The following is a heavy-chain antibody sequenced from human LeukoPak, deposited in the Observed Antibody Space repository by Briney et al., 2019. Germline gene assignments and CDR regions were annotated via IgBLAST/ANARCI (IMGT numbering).Heavy chain of an antibody. CDR2: IKHDGSEK. Sequence: PGGSLRLSCTASGFIFGSYWMSRVRQAPGKGLECVASIKHDGSEKFYVDSVKGRFTISRDDASNSLYLQMSSLRAEDTAVYYCATGGAYYGSGSRFDYWGQGTLVTVSS. J-gene: IGHJ4*02. V-gene: IGHV3-7*01. D-gene: IGHD3-10*01. CDR1: GFIFGSYW. CDR3: ATGGAYYGSGSRFDY.